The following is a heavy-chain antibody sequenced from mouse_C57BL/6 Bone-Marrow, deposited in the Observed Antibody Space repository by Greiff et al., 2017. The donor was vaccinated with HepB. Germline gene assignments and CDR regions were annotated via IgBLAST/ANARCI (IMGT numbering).Heavy chain of an antibody. V-gene: IGHV3-8*01. Sequence: EVQLMESGPGLAKPSQTLFLTCSATGYSITSDYWNWIRKFPGNKLEYMGYISYSGSTYSNPSLKSRISITRDTSKNQYYLQLNSVTTEDTATYYCSSYSSGYVDYSMDYWGQGTSVTVSS. CDR1: GYSITSDY. J-gene: IGHJ4*01. D-gene: IGHD3-2*02. CDR3: SSYSSGYVDYSMDY. CDR2: ISYSGST.